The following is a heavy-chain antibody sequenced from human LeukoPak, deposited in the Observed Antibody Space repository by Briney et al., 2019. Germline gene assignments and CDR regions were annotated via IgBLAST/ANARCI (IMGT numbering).Heavy chain of an antibody. CDR3: GISKKGRRYYYYYGMDV. V-gene: IGHV4-34*01. J-gene: IGHJ6*02. CDR2: INHSGST. D-gene: IGHD3-10*01. CDR1: GGSFSGYY. Sequence: IPSETLSLTCAVYGGSFSGYYWSWIRQPPGKGLEWIGEINHSGSTNYNPSLKSRVTISVDKSKNQFSLKLSSVTAADTAVYYCGISKKGRRYYYYYGMDVWGQGTTVTVSS.